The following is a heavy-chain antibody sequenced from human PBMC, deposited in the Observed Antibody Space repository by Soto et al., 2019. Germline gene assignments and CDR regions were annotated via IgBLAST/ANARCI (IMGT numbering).Heavy chain of an antibody. D-gene: IGHD2-2*01. CDR2: IIPILGIA. CDR1: GGTFSSYT. J-gene: IGHJ4*02. V-gene: IGHV1-69*02. Sequence: SVKVSCKASGGTFSSYTISWVRQAPGQGLEWMGRIIPILGIANYAQKFQGRVTITADKSTSTAYMELSSLRSEDTAVYYCARTGYCSSTSCPNYDYWGQGTLVTVSS. CDR3: ARTGYCSSTSCPNYDY.